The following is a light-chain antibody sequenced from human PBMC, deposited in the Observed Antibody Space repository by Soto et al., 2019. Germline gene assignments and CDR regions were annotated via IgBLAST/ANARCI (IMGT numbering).Light chain of an antibody. CDR1: QTVLRSSNNKNH. CDR3: QHYYTVPVT. CDR2: WAT. J-gene: IGKJ5*01. Sequence: DIVMTQSPDSLAVSLGERATINCKSSQTVLRSSNNKNHLAWYQQKPGRAPKMLVSWATTRESGVPDRFSGSGSGTDFTLTISSVQAEDVAVYYCQHYYTVPVTFGQGTRMET. V-gene: IGKV4-1*01.